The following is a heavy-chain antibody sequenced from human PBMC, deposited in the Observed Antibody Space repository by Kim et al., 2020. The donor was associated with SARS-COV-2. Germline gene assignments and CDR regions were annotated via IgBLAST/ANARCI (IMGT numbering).Heavy chain of an antibody. CDR2: INKSGST. Sequence: SETLSLTCAVYGGSFSDYCWNWIRQPPGKGLEWIGEINKSGSTNYNSYPTSRVTISIDASKNQISLYLSFVTAADTAVYYFAIRRGTAGALDIWGQGTMVTVSS. CDR3: AIRRGTAGALDI. V-gene: IGHV4-34*01. J-gene: IGHJ3*02. CDR1: GGSFSDYC. D-gene: IGHD1-1*01.